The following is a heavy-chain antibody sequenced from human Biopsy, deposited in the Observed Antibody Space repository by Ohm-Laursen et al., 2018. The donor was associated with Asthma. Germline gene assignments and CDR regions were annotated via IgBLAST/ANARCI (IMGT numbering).Heavy chain of an antibody. CDR1: GFTFSSYG. CDR2: VGSDESYT. CDR3: ARDFSRAIMIGGGREHYFDF. D-gene: IGHD3-16*01. Sequence: SLRLSCAATGFTFSSYGMHWVRQVPGKGLEWVATVGSDESYTDHADSVKGRFTISRDNSKNTLHLQMNSLSPEDTAVYYCARDFSRAIMIGGGREHYFDFWGQGTLVTVSS. J-gene: IGHJ4*02. V-gene: IGHV3-33*08.